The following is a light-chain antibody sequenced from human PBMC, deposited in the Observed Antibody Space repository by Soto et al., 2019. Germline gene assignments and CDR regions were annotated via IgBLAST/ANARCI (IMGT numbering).Light chain of an antibody. J-gene: IGKJ1*01. CDR1: HSVSRW. CDR2: DAS. Sequence: DIQMTQSPSTLSASVGDRVTITCRASHSVSRWVAWYQQKPGRAPKVLIWDASSWQRGVPSRFSGSGSGAEFTLTISRLQPDYLASYYGQQYNDYSTWTFGQGTQVEIK. CDR3: QQYNDYSTWT. V-gene: IGKV1-5*01.